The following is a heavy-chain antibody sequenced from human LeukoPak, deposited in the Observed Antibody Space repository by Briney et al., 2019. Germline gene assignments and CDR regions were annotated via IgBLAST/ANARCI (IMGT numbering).Heavy chain of an antibody. Sequence: GGSLRLSCAASGFTFSSYCMNWVRQAPGKGLVWVSRVNSGGSSTNYADSVKGRFTISRDNAKNTLYLQMNSLRAEDTAVYYCARENAFDRCFDLWGQGTLVTVSS. D-gene: IGHD3-9*01. CDR1: GFTFSSYC. V-gene: IGHV3-74*01. CDR3: ARENAFDRCFDL. CDR2: VNSGGSST. J-gene: IGHJ5*02.